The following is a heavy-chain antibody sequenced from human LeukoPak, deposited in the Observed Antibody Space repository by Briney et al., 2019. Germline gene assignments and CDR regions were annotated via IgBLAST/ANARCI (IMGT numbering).Heavy chain of an antibody. CDR2: IYYSGST. Sequence: SETLSLTCTVSGGSISSSSYYWGWIRQPPGKGLEWIGYIYYSGSTNYNPSLKSRVTISVDTSKNQFSLKLSSVTAADTAVYYCARLPNLWFALDYWGQGTLVTVSS. CDR3: ARLPNLWFALDY. J-gene: IGHJ4*02. D-gene: IGHD3-10*01. CDR1: GGSISSSSYY. V-gene: IGHV4-61*05.